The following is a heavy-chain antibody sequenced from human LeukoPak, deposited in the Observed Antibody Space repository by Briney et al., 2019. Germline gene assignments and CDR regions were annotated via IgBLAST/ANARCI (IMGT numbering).Heavy chain of an antibody. J-gene: IGHJ5*02. CDR3: AREYRPFTMVRGVIIT. CDR2: IYYSGST. V-gene: IGHV4-31*03. D-gene: IGHD3-10*01. CDR1: GGSISSGGYY. Sequence: SETLSLTCTVSGGSISSGGYYWSWIRQHPGKGLEWIGYIYYSGSTYYNPSHKSRVTISVDTSKNQFSLKLSSVTAADTAVYYCAREYRPFTMVRGVIITWGQGTLVTVSS.